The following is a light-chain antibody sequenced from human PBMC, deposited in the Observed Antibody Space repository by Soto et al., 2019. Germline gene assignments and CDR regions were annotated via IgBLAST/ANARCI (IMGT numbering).Light chain of an antibody. CDR1: SCNIGEGSD. V-gene: IGLV1-40*01. CDR2: GNS. Sequence: QSVLTQPPSVSGAPGQRVTISCTGSSCNIGEGSDVHGYQQLPGTAPKLLIYGNSNRPSGVPNRFSGSNYGTSASLAITGLQAEDEDDDDYQSSDSSLSASVFGGGTKLTVL. J-gene: IGLJ2*01. CDR3: QSSDSSLSASV.